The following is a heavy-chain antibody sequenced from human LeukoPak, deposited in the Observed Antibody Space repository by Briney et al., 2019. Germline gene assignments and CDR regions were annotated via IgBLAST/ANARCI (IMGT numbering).Heavy chain of an antibody. CDR1: GGTFSSYA. CDR2: IIPIFGTA. Sequence: SVKVSCKASGGTFSSYAISWVRQAPGQGLEWMGGIIPIFGTANYAQKFQGRVTITADKSTSTAYMELNILRSKATATYYCSRQHYCGGDCYPLPPANWFDPWGQGTMVTVSS. V-gene: IGHV1-69*06. J-gene: IGHJ5*02. CDR3: SRQHYCGGDCYPLPPANWFDP. D-gene: IGHD2-21*02.